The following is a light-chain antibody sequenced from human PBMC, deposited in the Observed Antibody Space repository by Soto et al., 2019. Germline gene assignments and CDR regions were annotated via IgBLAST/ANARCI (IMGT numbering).Light chain of an antibody. CDR1: QSIHTS. CDR2: GAS. J-gene: IGKJ4*01. V-gene: IGKV1-39*01. Sequence: DFQLTQSPASLSASVGDRVTITCRASQSIHTSLNWLQVQPGRAPRVLIFGASSLQSGVPRRFSGSGSGTDFSLTISSLQPEDFATYYCQQTLSKIVTFGGGTKVDIK. CDR3: QQTLSKIVT.